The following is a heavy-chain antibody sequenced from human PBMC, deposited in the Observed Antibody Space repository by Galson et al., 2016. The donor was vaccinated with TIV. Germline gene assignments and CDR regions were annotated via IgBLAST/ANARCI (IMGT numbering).Heavy chain of an antibody. CDR1: GYTFTSYD. J-gene: IGHJ4*02. Sequence: KVSCKASGYTFTSYDINWVRQATGHGLEWMGWMNPNSGNTGYAQKFRGRVTMTRNTSVRTAYMELSSLRSEDTAVYYCARSGDYGDYWGQGTLVTVSS. V-gene: IGHV1-8*02. D-gene: IGHD4-17*01. CDR3: ARSGDYGDY. CDR2: MNPNSGNT.